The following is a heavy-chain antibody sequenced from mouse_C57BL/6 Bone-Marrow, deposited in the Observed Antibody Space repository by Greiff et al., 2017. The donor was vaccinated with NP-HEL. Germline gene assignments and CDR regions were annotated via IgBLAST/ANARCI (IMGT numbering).Heavy chain of an antibody. V-gene: IGHV2-9-1*01. CDR2: IWTGGGT. CDR1: GFSLTSSA. J-gene: IGHJ2*01. D-gene: IGHD1-1*01. Sequence: QVQLKESGPGLVAPSQSLSITCTVSGFSLTSSAISWVRQPPGKGLEWLGVIWTGGGTNYTSALKSRLSISKDNSKSQVFLKMNSLQTDDTARYYCARTSLITTVVSFDYWGQGTTLTVSS. CDR3: ARTSLITTVVSFDY.